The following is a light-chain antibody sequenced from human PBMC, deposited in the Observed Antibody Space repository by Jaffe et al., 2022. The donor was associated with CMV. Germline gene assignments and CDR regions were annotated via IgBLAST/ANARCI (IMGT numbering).Light chain of an antibody. CDR1: NIGSKS. CDR2: FDS. CDR3: QVWDSSSYHPV. J-gene: IGLJ3*02. V-gene: IGLV3-21*04. Sequence: SYVLTQPPSVSVAPGKTARITCGGNNIGSKSVHWYQQKPGQAPVLVIYFDSDRPSGIPERFSGSKSGNTATLTISRVEAGDEADYSCQVWDSSSYHPVFGGGTKLTVL.